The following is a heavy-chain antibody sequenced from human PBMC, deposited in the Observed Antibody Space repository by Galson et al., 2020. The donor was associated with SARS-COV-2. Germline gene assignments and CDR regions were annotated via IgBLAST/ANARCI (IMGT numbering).Heavy chain of an antibody. J-gene: IGHJ4*02. Sequence: GGSLRLSCAASGFTFGNAWMRWVSQAARTGMEWVGRIKSKTDGATPDYAAPVKGRFTISRDDSKNTLYLQMNSLKTEDTAVYYCTTDSRNTMVRGVITPHYCLDYWGQGTLVTVSS. V-gene: IGHV3-15*01. D-gene: IGHD3-10*01. CDR2: IKSKTDGATP. CDR3: TTDSRNTMVRGVITPHYCLDY. CDR1: GFTFGNAW.